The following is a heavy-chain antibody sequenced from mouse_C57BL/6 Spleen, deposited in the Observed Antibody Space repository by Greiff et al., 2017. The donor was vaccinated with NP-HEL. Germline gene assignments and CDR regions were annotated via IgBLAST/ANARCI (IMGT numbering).Heavy chain of an antibody. CDR1: GYSITSGYD. J-gene: IGHJ1*03. CDR2: ISYSGST. Sequence: DVQLQESGPGMVKPSQSLSLTCTVTGYSITSGYDWHWIRHFPGNKLEWMGYISYSGSTNYNPSLKSRISITHDTSKNHFFLKLNSVTTEDTATYDCARTVLREGYFDVWGTGTTVTVSS. CDR3: ARTVLREGYFDV. V-gene: IGHV3-1*01. D-gene: IGHD1-1*01.